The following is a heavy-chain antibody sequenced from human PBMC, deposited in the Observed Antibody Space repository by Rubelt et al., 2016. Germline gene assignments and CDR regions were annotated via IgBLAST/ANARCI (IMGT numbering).Heavy chain of an antibody. J-gene: IGHJ3*02. D-gene: IGHD6-25*01. CDR2: IWYDGSNK. Sequence: QVQLVESGGGVVQPGRSLRLSCAASGFTFSSYGMHWVRQAPGKGLEWVAVIWYDGSNKYYEDSVKGRVTSSRDNSKNTRYLQMNILRAEDTAVYYCARELHGAQQRDNDAFDIWGQGTMVTVSS. V-gene: IGHV3-33*01. CDR1: GFTFSSYG. CDR3: ARELHGAQQRDNDAFDI.